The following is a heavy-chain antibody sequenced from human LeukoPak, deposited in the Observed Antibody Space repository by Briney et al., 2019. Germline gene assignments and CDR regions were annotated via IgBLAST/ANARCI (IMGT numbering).Heavy chain of an antibody. CDR1: GGSISSYY. V-gene: IGHV4-4*07. J-gene: IGHJ4*02. CDR2: IYTSGST. CDR3: ASSKWAGEYYFDY. Sequence: SETLSLTCTVSGGSISSYYWSWLRQPAGKGLEWIGRIYTSGSTNYNPSLKSRVTMSVDTSKNQFSLKLSSVTAADTAVYYCASSKWAGEYYFDYWGQGTLVTVSS. D-gene: IGHD1-26*01.